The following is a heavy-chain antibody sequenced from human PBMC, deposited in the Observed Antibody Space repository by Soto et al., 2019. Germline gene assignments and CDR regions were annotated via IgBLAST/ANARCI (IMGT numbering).Heavy chain of an antibody. D-gene: IGHD2-15*01. Sequence: PGGSLRLSCAASGFTFSSYGMHWVRQAPGKGLEWVAVISYDGSNKYYADSVKGRFTISRDNSKNTLYLQMNSLRAEDTAVYYCAKDMGYCSGGSCYRFDYWGQGTLVTV. J-gene: IGHJ4*02. CDR2: ISYDGSNK. CDR1: GFTFSSYG. V-gene: IGHV3-30*18. CDR3: AKDMGYCSGGSCYRFDY.